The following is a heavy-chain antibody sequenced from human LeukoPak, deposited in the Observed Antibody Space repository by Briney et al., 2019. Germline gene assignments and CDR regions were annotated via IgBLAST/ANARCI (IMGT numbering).Heavy chain of an antibody. Sequence: HAGGSLRLSCAASGFTFSSYAMSWVRQAPGKGLEWVSAISGSGGSTYYADSVKGRFTISRDNSKNTLYLQMNSLRAEDTAVYYCAPTTYYYDSSGYYFDYWGQGTLVTVSS. D-gene: IGHD3-22*01. J-gene: IGHJ4*02. CDR2: ISGSGGST. CDR3: APTTYYYDSSGYYFDY. CDR1: GFTFSSYA. V-gene: IGHV3-23*01.